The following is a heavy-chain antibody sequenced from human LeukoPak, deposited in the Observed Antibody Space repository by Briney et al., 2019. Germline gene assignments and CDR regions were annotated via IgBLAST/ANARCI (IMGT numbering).Heavy chain of an antibody. D-gene: IGHD1-26*01. J-gene: IGHJ4*02. Sequence: PSQTLSLTCTVSGGSISSGGYYWSWIRQHPGKGLEWIGYVYYSGSTYYNPSLKSRVTISVDTSKNQFSLKLSSVTAADTAVYYCARVNYSGSSPFDYWGQGTLVTVSS. CDR2: VYYSGST. V-gene: IGHV4-31*03. CDR3: ARVNYSGSSPFDY. CDR1: GGSISSGGYY.